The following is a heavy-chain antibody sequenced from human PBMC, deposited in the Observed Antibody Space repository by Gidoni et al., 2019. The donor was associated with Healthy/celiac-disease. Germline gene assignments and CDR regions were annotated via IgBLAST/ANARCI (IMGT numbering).Heavy chain of an antibody. CDR2: IYPGDSDT. CDR1: GYSFTSYW. D-gene: IGHD1-26*01. Sequence: EVQLVQSGAEVKKPGESLKISCKGSGYSFTSYWIGWVRQMPGKGLEWMGVIYPGDSDTRYSPSFQGQVTISADKSISTAYLQWSSLKASDTAMYYCARHELGTLEVGATPYYYYYYMDVWGKGTTVTVSS. V-gene: IGHV5-51*01. CDR3: ARHELGTLEVGATPYYYYYYMDV. J-gene: IGHJ6*03.